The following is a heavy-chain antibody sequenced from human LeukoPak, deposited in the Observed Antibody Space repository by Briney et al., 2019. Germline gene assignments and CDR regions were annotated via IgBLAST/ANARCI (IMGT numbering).Heavy chain of an antibody. Sequence: GGSLRLSCAASGFTFSRYWIHWVRQAPGKGLEWVSRINPDGSTTTYADSVKGRFTISRDNSKNTLYLQMNSLRAEDTAVYYCAKEGLWFGESSYYFDYWGQGTLVTVSS. CDR2: INPDGSTT. CDR1: GFTFSRYW. J-gene: IGHJ4*02. CDR3: AKEGLWFGESSYYFDY. D-gene: IGHD3-10*01. V-gene: IGHV3-74*01.